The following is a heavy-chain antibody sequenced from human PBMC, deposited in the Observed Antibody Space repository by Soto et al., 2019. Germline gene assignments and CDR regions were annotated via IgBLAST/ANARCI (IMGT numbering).Heavy chain of an antibody. V-gene: IGHV3-7*01. CDR3: AREGRIAARPGYYYYGMDV. Sequence: GGSLRLSCAASGFTFSSYWMSWVRQAPGKGLEWVASIKQDGSEKYYVDSVKGRFTISRDNAKNSLYLQMNSLRAEDAAVYYCAREGRIAARPGYYYYGMDVWGQGTTVTVSS. D-gene: IGHD6-6*01. J-gene: IGHJ6*02. CDR1: GFTFSSYW. CDR2: IKQDGSEK.